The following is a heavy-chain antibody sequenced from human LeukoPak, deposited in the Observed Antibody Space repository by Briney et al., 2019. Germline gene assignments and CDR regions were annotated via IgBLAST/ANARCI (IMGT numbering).Heavy chain of an antibody. J-gene: IGHJ4*02. CDR2: ISYDGSNK. CDR1: GFTFSNYG. D-gene: IGHD3-22*01. V-gene: IGHV3-30*03. Sequence: GGSLRLSCAASGFTFSNYGMHWVRQAPGKGLEWVAVISYDGSNKYYADSVKGRFTFSRDNSKNTLYLQMSSLRAEDTAVYYCARDIVRYYYDSSGPFDYWGQGTLVTVSS. CDR3: ARDIVRYYYDSSGPFDY.